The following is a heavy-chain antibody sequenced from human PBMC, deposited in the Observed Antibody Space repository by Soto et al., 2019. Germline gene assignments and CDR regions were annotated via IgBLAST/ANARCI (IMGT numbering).Heavy chain of an antibody. CDR2: INPTGDRT. V-gene: IGHV1-46*01. CDR1: GFTLTDHW. CDR3: GRDHQSAFDF. J-gene: IGHJ3*01. Sequence: ASVKVSCKASGFTLTDHWMHWLRQAPGQGLEWMTTINPTGDRTYYAQKFQGRLTMTRDTSTSTVYMDLSSLRFEDTAVYYCGRDHQSAFDFWGQGTTVTVS.